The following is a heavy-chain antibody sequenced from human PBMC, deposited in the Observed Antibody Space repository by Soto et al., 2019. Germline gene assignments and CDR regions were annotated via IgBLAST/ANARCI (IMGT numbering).Heavy chain of an antibody. D-gene: IGHD4-17*01. CDR3: AKAVTPVTTYFDY. J-gene: IGHJ4*02. CDR1: GFTFNNYI. V-gene: IGHV3-23*01. Sequence: GSLRFSCAASGFTFNNYIMNWVRQAPGKGLEWVAGIVASGDGTYHADSVKGRFTISRDNSKSTLYLQMNSLRAEDMAIYYCAKAVTPVTTYFDYWGQGALVTVSS. CDR2: IVASGDGT.